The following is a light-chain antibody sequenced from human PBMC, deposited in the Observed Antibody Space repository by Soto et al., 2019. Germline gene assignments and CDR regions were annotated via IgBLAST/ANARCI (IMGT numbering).Light chain of an antibody. J-gene: IGKJ1*01. V-gene: IGKV3-20*01. CDR2: GAS. Sequence: VVLTQSPGTLSLSPGERATLSCRAGQSVSSSYLAWYQHKPGQAPRLLIYGASSRAAGIPDRFSGSGSGTDFTLTISRLEPDDFAVYYCQDYGSSRTFGQGTRVEI. CDR3: QDYGSSRT. CDR1: QSVSSSY.